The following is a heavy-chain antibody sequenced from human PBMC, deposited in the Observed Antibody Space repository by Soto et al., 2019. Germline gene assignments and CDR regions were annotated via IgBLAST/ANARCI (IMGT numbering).Heavy chain of an antibody. CDR1: GLTFRSYW. CDR2: INQDGSES. D-gene: IGHD3-9*01. V-gene: IGHV3-7*03. J-gene: IGHJ4*02. CDR3: ARVVRFYDILTEYYFDY. Sequence: GGSLRLSCVVSGLTFRSYWMSWVRQAPGKGLEWVANINQDGSESYYVDSVKGRFTISRDNAKNSLYLQMNSLKTEDTAVYYCARVVRFYDILTEYYFDYWGQGTLVTVSS.